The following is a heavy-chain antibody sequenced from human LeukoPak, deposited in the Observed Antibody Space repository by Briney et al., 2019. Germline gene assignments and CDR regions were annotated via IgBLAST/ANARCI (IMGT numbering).Heavy chain of an antibody. J-gene: IGHJ4*02. CDR2: IRSKPYGGTT. Sequence: GRSLRLSCTASGFTFGDYGMSWVRQAPGKGLEWVGFIRSKPYGGTTEYAASVKGRFNISRDDSESIAYLQMNSLKTEDTAVYYCTRGDYYDSSGYYFLFDYWGQGTLVTVSS. V-gene: IGHV3-49*04. D-gene: IGHD3-22*01. CDR3: TRGDYYDSSGYYFLFDY. CDR1: GFTFGDYG.